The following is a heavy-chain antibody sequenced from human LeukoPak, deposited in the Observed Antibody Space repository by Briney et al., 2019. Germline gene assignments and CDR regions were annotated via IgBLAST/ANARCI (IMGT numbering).Heavy chain of an antibody. CDR3: ARGVVVPAAISDAFDI. J-gene: IGHJ3*02. CDR1: GLTFSSYA. Sequence: PGGSLRLSCAASGLTFSSYAMHWVRQAPGKGLEWVANIKQDGSEKYYVDSVKGRFTISRDNAKNSLYLQMNSLRAEDTAVYYCARGVVVPAAISDAFDIWGQGTMVTVSS. CDR2: IKQDGSEK. D-gene: IGHD2-2*02. V-gene: IGHV3-7*01.